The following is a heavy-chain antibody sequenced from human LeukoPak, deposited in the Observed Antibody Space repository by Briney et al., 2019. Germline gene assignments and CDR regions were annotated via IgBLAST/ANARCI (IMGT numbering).Heavy chain of an antibody. D-gene: IGHD3-22*01. CDR2: ISGSGGST. Sequence: GGSLRLSCAASGFTVSSNYMSWVRQAPGKGLEWVSAISGSGGSTYYADSVKGRFTISRDNSKNTLYLQMNSLRAEDTAVYYCAKEHMIVPGDWFDPWGQGTLVTVSS. J-gene: IGHJ5*02. CDR3: AKEHMIVPGDWFDP. V-gene: IGHV3-23*01. CDR1: GFTVSSNY.